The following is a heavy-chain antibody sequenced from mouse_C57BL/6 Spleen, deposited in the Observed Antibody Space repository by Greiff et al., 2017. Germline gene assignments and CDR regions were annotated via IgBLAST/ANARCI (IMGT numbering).Heavy chain of an antibody. CDR2: INPSSGYT. J-gene: IGHJ2*01. Sequence: QVQLQQSGAELAKPGASVKLSCKASGYTFTSYWMHWVKQRPGQGLEWIGNINPSSGYTKYNQKFKDKATLTADKSSSTAYMQLRSLTYEDSAVXFCANIYYGIDYWGQGTTLTVSS. CDR3: ANIYYGIDY. V-gene: IGHV1-7*01. D-gene: IGHD2-1*01. CDR1: GYTFTSYW.